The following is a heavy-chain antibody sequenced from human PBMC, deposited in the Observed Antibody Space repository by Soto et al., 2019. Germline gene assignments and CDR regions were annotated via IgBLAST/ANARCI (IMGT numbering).Heavy chain of an antibody. J-gene: IGHJ4*02. V-gene: IGHV3-23*01. CDR1: GFTFSSYA. D-gene: IGHD2-15*01. CDR2: ISGSGGST. CDR3: AKDYTVVVAATGFDY. Sequence: EVQLLESGGGLVQPGGSLRLSCAASGFTFSSYAMSWVRQAPGKGLEWVSAISGSGGSTYYADSVKGRFTISRDNSKNTLYLQMNRLRAEDTAVYYCAKDYTVVVAATGFDYWGQGTLVTVSS.